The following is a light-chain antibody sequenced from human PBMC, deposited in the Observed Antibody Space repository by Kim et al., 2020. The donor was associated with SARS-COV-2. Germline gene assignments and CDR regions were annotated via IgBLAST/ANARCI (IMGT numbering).Light chain of an antibody. CDR2: RTS. J-gene: IGKJ1*01. CDR1: KSVSGW. Sequence: ASGGDRVTITCRASKSVSGWLNWYQQKPGKAPHLLIYRTSILQSEVPPRFSGSASGTDFTLTIDSLQPEDFATYYCQQSYDFPRTFGQGTKVDIK. V-gene: IGKV1-39*01. CDR3: QQSYDFPRT.